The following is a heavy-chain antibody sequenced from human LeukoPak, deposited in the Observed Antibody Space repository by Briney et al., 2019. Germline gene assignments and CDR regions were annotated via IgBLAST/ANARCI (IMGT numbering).Heavy chain of an antibody. Sequence: PSETLSLTCTVSGASISGYYWTWIRQAPGKGLEWLGSVYFSTNTNYNPSLQSRVTISVDTSRNQISLKLSSVTAADTAVYYCATAIYGSGRHYEGEADYYGMDVWGQGTTVTVSS. D-gene: IGHD3-10*01. CDR1: GASISGYY. CDR2: VYFSTNT. V-gene: IGHV4-59*01. J-gene: IGHJ6*02. CDR3: ATAIYGSGRHYEGEADYYGMDV.